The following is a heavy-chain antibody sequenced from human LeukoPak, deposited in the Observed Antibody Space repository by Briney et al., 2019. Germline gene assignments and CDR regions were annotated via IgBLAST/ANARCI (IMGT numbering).Heavy chain of an antibody. CDR1: GYSFTSYW. V-gene: IGHV5-51*01. D-gene: IGHD2-2*01. J-gene: IGHJ4*02. CDR2: IYPGDSDT. Sequence: GESLKISCKGSGYSFTSYWIGWVRQMPGKGLEWMGIIYPGDSDTRYSPSFQGQVTISADKSISTAYLQWSSLKASDTAMYYCASSYGYCSSTSCFLGSFDYWGQGTLVTVSS. CDR3: ASSYGYCSSTSCFLGSFDY.